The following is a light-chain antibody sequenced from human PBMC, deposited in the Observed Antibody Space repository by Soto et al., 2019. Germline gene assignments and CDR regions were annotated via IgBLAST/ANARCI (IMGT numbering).Light chain of an antibody. Sequence: VMTQSPATLSVSPGERATVSCRASQTVSGNLAWYQQRPGQAPRLLIYGASTRATGIPDRFSGSGSGTDFTLTISRLEPEDFAVYYCQQYGSSPRTFGQGTKVDI. CDR2: GAS. CDR3: QQYGSSPRT. V-gene: IGKV3-20*01. J-gene: IGKJ1*01. CDR1: QTVSGN.